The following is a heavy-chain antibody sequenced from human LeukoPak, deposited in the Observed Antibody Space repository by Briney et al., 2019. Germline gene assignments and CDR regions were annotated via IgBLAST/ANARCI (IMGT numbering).Heavy chain of an antibody. Sequence: SETLSLTCTVSGGSISSSSYYWGWIRQPPGKGLEWIGSIYYSGSTYYNPSLKSRVTISVDTSKNQFSLKLSSVTAADTAVYYCARRLNRGAFDIWGQGTMVTVSS. CDR3: ARRLNRGAFDI. CDR1: GGSISSSSYY. V-gene: IGHV4-39*01. CDR2: IYYSGST. D-gene: IGHD1-14*01. J-gene: IGHJ3*02.